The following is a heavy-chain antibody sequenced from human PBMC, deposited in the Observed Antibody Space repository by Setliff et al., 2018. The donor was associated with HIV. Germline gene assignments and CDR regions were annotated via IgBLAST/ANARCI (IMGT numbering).Heavy chain of an antibody. CDR3: ARGLWFGGSYWFDP. V-gene: IGHV4-59*11. CDR1: GGSISSHY. D-gene: IGHD3-10*01. J-gene: IGHJ5*02. Sequence: PSETLSLTCTVSGVSGGSISSHYWNWIRQPPGKGLEWIGYIYYTGTTKNNPSLKSRVTMSIDTSKNQFSLKLSYVTAADTAVYYCARGLWFGGSYWFDPWGQGTLVTVSS. CDR2: IYYTGTT.